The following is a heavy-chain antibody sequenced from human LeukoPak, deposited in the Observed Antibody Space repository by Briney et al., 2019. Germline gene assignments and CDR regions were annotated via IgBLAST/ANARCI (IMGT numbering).Heavy chain of an antibody. D-gene: IGHD1-20*01. Sequence: GGSLRLSCAASGFTFSDYYMSWIRQAPGKGLEWVSYISNSGSTIYYADSVKGRFTISRDNAKNSLYLQMNSLRAEDTAVYYCARPATYNWNDVNYWGQGTLVTVSS. CDR1: GFTFSDYY. V-gene: IGHV3-11*01. CDR3: ARPATYNWNDVNY. J-gene: IGHJ4*02. CDR2: ISNSGSTI.